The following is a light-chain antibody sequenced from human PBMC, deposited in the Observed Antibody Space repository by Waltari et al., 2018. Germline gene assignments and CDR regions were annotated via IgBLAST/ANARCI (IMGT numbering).Light chain of an antibody. CDR1: DSDVGAYDF. Sequence: QSALTQPASVSGSPGQSITISCSGTDSDVGAYDFVSWYQQHPGQAPHLIIYEVSNRPSWISNRFSASKSGNTASLTISGLQAEDEADYYCSSYTTSSAPGVFGTGTRVTVL. V-gene: IGLV2-14*01. J-gene: IGLJ1*01. CDR3: SSYTTSSAPGV. CDR2: EVS.